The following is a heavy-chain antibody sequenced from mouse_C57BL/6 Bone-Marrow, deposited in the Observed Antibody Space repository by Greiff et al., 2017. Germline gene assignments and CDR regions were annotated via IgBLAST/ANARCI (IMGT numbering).Heavy chain of an antibody. Sequence: QVHVKQSGAELVKPGASVKLSCKASGYTFTSYWMHWVKQRPGQGLEWIGMIHPNSGSTNYNEKFKSKATLTVDKSSSTAYMQRSSLTSEDSAVYYCARCEGYSYAMDYWGQGTSVTVSS. CDR1: GYTFTSYW. D-gene: IGHD2-3*01. CDR2: IHPNSGST. V-gene: IGHV1-64*01. J-gene: IGHJ4*01. CDR3: ARCEGYSYAMDY.